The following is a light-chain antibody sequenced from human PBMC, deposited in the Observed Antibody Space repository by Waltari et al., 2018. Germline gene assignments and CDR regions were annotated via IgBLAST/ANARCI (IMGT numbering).Light chain of an antibody. Sequence: QLMLTLSPCASASLRARDKRTRTFSAGYWPYPYTWHQQQPQKGPRYLMKVNSDGSHIKGDGIPDRFSGSSSGAERYLSISNLQSEDEADYYCQTGGFGIWVFGGGTKLTVL. CDR3: QTGGFGIWV. CDR2: VNSDGSH. V-gene: IGLV4-69*01. J-gene: IGLJ3*02. CDR1: AGYWPYP.